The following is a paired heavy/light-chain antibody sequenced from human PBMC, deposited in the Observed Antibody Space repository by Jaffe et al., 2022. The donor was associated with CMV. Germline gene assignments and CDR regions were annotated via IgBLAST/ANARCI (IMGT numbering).Light chain of an antibody. J-gene: IGLJ2*01. CDR1: SLTRSY. V-gene: IGLV3-19*01. Sequence: SSELTQDPAVSVALGQTVKITCQGDSLTRSYATWFQQKPGQAPVLVIYATNNRPSWSSHRFSGSSSGDTASLTITGAQAEDEAVYYCNSRDGTGNLRLFGGGTKLTVL. CDR2: ATN. CDR3: NSRDGTGNLRL.
Heavy chain of an antibody. CDR1: GFTFSNYT. CDR2: IRGSGSNI. J-gene: IGHJ6*02. CDR3: ARERGSGSPYYFYYGMDV. Sequence: EVQLVESGGGLVKPGGSLRLSCAASGFTFSNYTMNWVRQAPGKGLEWVSIIRGSGSNIYYADSVRGRFTISRDNAKNSLYLQMNSLRPEDTAVYYCARERGSGSPYYFYYGMDVWGQGTTVTVSS. D-gene: IGHD3-10*01. V-gene: IGHV3-21*01.